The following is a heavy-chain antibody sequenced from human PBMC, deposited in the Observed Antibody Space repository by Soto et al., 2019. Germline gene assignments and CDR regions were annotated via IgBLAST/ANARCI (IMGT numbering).Heavy chain of an antibody. CDR3: AKERSSGWSFDY. V-gene: IGHV3-23*01. Sequence: EVQLLESGGGLVQPGGSLRLSCAASGFTFSTYAMNWVRQAPGKGLEWVSGISGSGDSTYYADSVKGRFTVSRDNSKNTLYLKMNSLRAEYTAVFYCAKERSSGWSFDYWGQGTLVTVSS. D-gene: IGHD6-19*01. J-gene: IGHJ4*02. CDR1: GFTFSTYA. CDR2: ISGSGDST.